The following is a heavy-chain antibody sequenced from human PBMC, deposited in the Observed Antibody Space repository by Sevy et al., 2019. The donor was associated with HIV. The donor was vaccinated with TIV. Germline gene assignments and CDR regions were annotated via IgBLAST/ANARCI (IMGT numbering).Heavy chain of an antibody. CDR3: ARGGGNGWYYFDY. D-gene: IGHD6-19*01. CDR2: IIPILGTT. Sequence: ASVKVSCKASGGTFTTSGISCVRQVPGQGLEWMGGIIPILGTTNYAQRFQYRVTITADESTKTAYMELSSLRSEDTAVYYCARGGGNGWYYFDYWGQPTSVTVSS. J-gene: IGHJ4*02. V-gene: IGHV1-69*13. CDR1: GGTFTTSG.